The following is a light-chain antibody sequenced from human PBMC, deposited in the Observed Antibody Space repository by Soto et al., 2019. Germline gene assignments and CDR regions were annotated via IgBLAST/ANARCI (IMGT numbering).Light chain of an antibody. CDR3: SSYTSSSSYV. J-gene: IGLJ1*01. CDR1: SSDVGAYNY. CDR2: EVS. V-gene: IGLV2-14*01. Sequence: QSALTQPASVSGSPGQSITISCTGTSSDVGAYNYVSWYQQHPGKAPKLMIYEVSNRPSGVSNRFSGSKSGNMASLTIFGLQAEDEADYYCSSYTSSSSYVFGTGTKGTVL.